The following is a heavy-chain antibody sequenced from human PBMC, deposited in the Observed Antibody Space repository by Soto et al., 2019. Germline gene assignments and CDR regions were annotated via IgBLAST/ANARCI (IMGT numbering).Heavy chain of an antibody. CDR3: ARNYGGNSYAFDI. Sequence: VGSLRLSCAASGFTFNSYAMHWVRQAPGKGLEYVSAISSNGGSTYYANSVKGRFTISRDNSKNTLYLQMGSLRAEDMAVYYCARNYGGNSYAFDIWGQGTMVTVSS. V-gene: IGHV3-64*01. CDR2: ISSNGGST. D-gene: IGHD2-21*02. J-gene: IGHJ3*02. CDR1: GFTFNSYA.